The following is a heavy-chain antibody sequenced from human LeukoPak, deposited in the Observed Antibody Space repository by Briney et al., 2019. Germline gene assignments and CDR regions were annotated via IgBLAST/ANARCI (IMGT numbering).Heavy chain of an antibody. J-gene: IGHJ5*02. D-gene: IGHD5-18*01. CDR2: MYYSGST. Sequence: SETLSLTCTVSNGSISSRSYYWGWIRQSPGKGLEWIGSMYYSGSTYYKRSLKSRVTISGDTSKNQFSLKLSSVTAADTAVYYCARDSGYSYGYHNWFDPWGQGTLVTVSS. CDR1: NGSISSRSYY. V-gene: IGHV4-39*07. CDR3: ARDSGYSYGYHNWFDP.